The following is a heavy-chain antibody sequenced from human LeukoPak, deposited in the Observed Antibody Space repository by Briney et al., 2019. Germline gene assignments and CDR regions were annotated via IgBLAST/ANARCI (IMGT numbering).Heavy chain of an antibody. Sequence: GGSLRLSCAASGFTFSSYGMHCVRQAPGKGLQWVSAISCSGGSTYYADSVKGRFTISRDNSKHTLSLQMNSLSAEDTAVYYCEMMYSSTWYGYWGQGTLVTVSS. J-gene: IGHJ4*02. CDR2: ISCSGGST. CDR1: GFTFSSYG. D-gene: IGHD6-13*01. V-gene: IGHV3-23*01. CDR3: EMMYSSTWYGY.